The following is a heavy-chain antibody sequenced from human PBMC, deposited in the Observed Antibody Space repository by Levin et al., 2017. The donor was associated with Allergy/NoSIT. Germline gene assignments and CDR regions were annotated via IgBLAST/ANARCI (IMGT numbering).Heavy chain of an antibody. Sequence: RGESLKISCKASGYTFTNYYMHWVRQAPGQGLEWMGIINPSGGTTSYAQKFQGRVTMTRDTSTSTVYMELSSLRSEDTALYYCARAPQSDSGSFSLHWFDPWGQGTLVTVSS. V-gene: IGHV1-46*01. CDR1: GYTFTNYY. CDR2: INPSGGTT. D-gene: IGHD3-10*01. J-gene: IGHJ5*02. CDR3: ARAPQSDSGSFSLHWFDP.